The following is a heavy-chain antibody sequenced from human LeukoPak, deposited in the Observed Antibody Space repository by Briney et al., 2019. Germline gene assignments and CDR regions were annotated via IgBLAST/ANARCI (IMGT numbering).Heavy chain of an antibody. CDR2: IRSKTYGETT. D-gene: IGHD6-6*01. V-gene: IGHV3-49*03. J-gene: IGHJ4*02. CDR3: QKYSSSPFDL. Sequence: GGSLRLSCTASGFTFGDHAVSWFRQAPGKGLDWIAFIRSKTYGETTEYAASVKGRFTTSRDDSKSIAYLQMNSLKTEDTAAYYCQKYSSSPFDLWGQGTLVTVSS. CDR1: GFTFGDHA.